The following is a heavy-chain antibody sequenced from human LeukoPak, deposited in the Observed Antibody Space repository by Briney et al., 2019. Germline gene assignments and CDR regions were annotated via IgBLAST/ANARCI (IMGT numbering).Heavy chain of an antibody. J-gene: IGHJ4*02. CDR1: GFTFSSYA. D-gene: IGHD3-10*01. V-gene: IGHV3-23*01. CDR3: AKDLYYGSGSYYPLDY. CDR2: ISGSGGST. Sequence: PGGSLRLSCAASGFTFSSYAMSWVRQAPGKGLEWVSAISGSGGSTYYADSVKGRFTISRDNSKNTLYLQMNSLRAEDTAVYYCAKDLYYGSGSYYPLDYWGQGTLVTVSS.